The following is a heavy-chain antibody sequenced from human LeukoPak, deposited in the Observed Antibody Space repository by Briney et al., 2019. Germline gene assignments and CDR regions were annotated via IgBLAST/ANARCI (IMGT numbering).Heavy chain of an antibody. CDR3: TRRIRGYYDY. Sequence: PGGSLRLSCAASGFTVSTDNMSWVRQVPGKGLEWVSVVYSGNDGTNYADSVRGRFTISKDDSKNMVYLQMNNLRLEDAAVYYWTRRIRGYYDYWGQGTLVTVSS. CDR1: GFTVSTDN. CDR2: VYSGNDGT. J-gene: IGHJ4*02. V-gene: IGHV3-66*02. D-gene: IGHD3-10*01.